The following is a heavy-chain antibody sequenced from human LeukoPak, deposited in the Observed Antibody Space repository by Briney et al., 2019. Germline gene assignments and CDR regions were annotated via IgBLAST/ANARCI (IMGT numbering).Heavy chain of an antibody. D-gene: IGHD6-19*01. CDR2: IYYSGST. CDR3: ARVIGYSSGWYTFDY. J-gene: IGHJ4*02. Sequence: SETLSLTCTVSGGSISSSSYYWGWIRQPPGKGLEWIGSIYYSGSTYYNPSLKSRFTISVDASKTQFSLKLSSVTAADTAVYYCARVIGYSSGWYTFDYWGQGTLVTVSS. V-gene: IGHV4-39*01. CDR1: GGSISSSSYY.